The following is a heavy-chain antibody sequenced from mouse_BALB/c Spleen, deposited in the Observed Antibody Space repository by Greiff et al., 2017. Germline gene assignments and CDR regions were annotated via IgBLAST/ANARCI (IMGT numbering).Heavy chain of an antibody. Sequence: EVQLQESGAELARPGASVKMSCKASGYTFTSYVMHWVKQKPGQGLEWIGYINPYNDGTKYNEKFKGKATLTSDKSSSTAYMELSSLTSEDSAVYYCARGDYDYDGAWFAYWGQGTLVTVSA. CDR2: INPYNDGT. V-gene: IGHV1-14*01. J-gene: IGHJ3*01. CDR1: GYTFTSYV. D-gene: IGHD2-4*01. CDR3: ARGDYDYDGAWFAY.